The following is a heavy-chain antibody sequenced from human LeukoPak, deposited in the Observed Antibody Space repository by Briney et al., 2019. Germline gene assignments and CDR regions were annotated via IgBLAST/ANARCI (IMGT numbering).Heavy chain of an antibody. CDR3: AKGKNTGSYLSHVDY. Sequence: GGSLRLSCAASGFTFSSYWMSWVRQAPGKGLEWVANIKQDGSEKYYVDSVKGRFTISRDNAKNSVYLQMNSLRVEDTAVYYCAKGKNTGSYLSHVDYWGQGTLVTVSS. J-gene: IGHJ4*02. CDR1: GFTFSSYW. V-gene: IGHV3-7*01. CDR2: IKQDGSEK. D-gene: IGHD3-10*01.